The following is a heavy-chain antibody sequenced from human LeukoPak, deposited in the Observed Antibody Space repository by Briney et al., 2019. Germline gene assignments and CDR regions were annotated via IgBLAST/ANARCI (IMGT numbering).Heavy chain of an antibody. CDR3: AKVLGVVIVHNDY. CDR1: GFTFSSYG. J-gene: IGHJ4*02. V-gene: IGHV3-30*18. Sequence: GRSLRLSCAASGFTFSSYGMHWVRQAPGKGLEWVAVISYDGSNKYYADSVKGRFTISRDNSKNTLYLQMNSLRAEDTAVYYCAKVLGVVIVHNDYWGQGTLVTVSS. CDR2: ISYDGSNK. D-gene: IGHD3-3*01.